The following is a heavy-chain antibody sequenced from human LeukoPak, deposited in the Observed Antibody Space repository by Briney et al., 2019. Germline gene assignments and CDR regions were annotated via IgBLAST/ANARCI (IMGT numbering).Heavy chain of an antibody. V-gene: IGHV1-3*01. J-gene: IGHJ4*02. CDR3: ARALLDDPPDY. D-gene: IGHD2-15*01. CDR1: GYTFTSYA. Sequence: GASVKVSCKASGYTFTSYAMHWVRQAPGQRLEWMGWINAGNGNTKYSQKFQGRVTITRDTSASSAYMELSSLRSEDTAVYYCARALLDDPPDYWGQGTLVTVSS. CDR2: INAGNGNT.